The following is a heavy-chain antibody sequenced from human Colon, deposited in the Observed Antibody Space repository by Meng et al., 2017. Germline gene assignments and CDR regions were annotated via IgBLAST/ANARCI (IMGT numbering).Heavy chain of an antibody. V-gene: IGHV3-33*01. CDR1: GFTFSSYG. J-gene: IGHJ6*02. CDR3: ARDSTVTPGAYYYGMDV. Sequence: GGSLRLSCVVSGFTFSSYGMHWVRQAPGKGLEWVAAIWYDGSNKYYADSVKGRFTISRDNSKNTLYLQINSLRAEDTAVYYCARDSTVTPGAYYYGMDVWGQGTTVTVSS. D-gene: IGHD4-17*01. CDR2: IWYDGSNK.